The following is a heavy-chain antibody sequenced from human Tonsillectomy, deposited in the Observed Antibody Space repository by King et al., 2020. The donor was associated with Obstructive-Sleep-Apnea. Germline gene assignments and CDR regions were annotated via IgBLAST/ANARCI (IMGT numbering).Heavy chain of an antibody. J-gene: IGHJ4*02. Sequence: VQLVESGGGLVKPGGSLRLSCAASGFTFSSYSMNWVRQAPGKGLEWVSSISSSSSYIYYADSVKGRFTISRDNAKNSLYLQMNSLRAEDTAVYYCASDLKAVVAATAVDYWGQGTLVTVSS. CDR3: ASDLKAVVAATAVDY. V-gene: IGHV3-21*01. D-gene: IGHD2-15*01. CDR2: ISSSSSYI. CDR1: GFTFSSYS.